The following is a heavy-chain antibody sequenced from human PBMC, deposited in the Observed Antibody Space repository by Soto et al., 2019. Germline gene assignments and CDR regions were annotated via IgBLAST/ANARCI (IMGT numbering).Heavy chain of an antibody. D-gene: IGHD6-13*01. J-gene: IGHJ5*02. CDR1: GASVSTGY. CDR3: ARGIIAAAGTRLNWFDP. Sequence: SETVSLTCTVSGASVSTGYWSWLRQPPGKGLEWIGFMYFGGSFNYNPSLTSRVTISVDTSKNQFSLKLSSVTAADTAVYYCARGIIAAAGTRLNWFDPWGQGTLVTVSS. V-gene: IGHV4-59*02. CDR2: MYFGGSF.